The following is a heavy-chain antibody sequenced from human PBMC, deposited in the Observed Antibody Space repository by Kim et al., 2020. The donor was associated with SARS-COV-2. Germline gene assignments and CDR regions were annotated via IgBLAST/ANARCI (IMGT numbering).Heavy chain of an antibody. V-gene: IGHV3-73*01. J-gene: IGHJ4*02. CDR1: GLTFSGSP. CDR2: IRSKANGYAT. CDR3: TTAPHDYDDHFDF. Sequence: GGSLRLSCAASGLTFSGSPMQWVRQASGKGLEWVGRIRSKANGYATAYAASVSGRFTISRDDSKNTAFLQMDSLKTEDTAIYYCTTAPHDYDDHFDFWGQGTLITVSS. D-gene: IGHD4-17*01.